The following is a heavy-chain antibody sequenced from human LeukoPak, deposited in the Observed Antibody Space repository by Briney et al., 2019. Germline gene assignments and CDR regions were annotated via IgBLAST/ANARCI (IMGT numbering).Heavy chain of an antibody. CDR2: IYYSGST. CDR1: GGSISSYY. V-gene: IGHV4-59*12. Sequence: PSETLSLTCTVSGGSISSYYWSWIRQPPGKGLEWIGYIYYSGSTNYNPSLKSRVTISVDTSKNQFSLKLSSVTAADTAVYYCARAEQDIVVAPAATWFDPWGQGTLVTVSS. D-gene: IGHD2-2*01. CDR3: ARAEQDIVVAPAATWFDP. J-gene: IGHJ5*02.